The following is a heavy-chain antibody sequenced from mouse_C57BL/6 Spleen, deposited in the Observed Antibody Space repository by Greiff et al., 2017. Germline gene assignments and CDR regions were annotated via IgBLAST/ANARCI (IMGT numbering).Heavy chain of an antibody. CDR1: GYTFTSYW. CDR2: IDPSDSYT. J-gene: IGHJ2*01. CDR3: ARCIDYGEGY. Sequence: QVQLQQPGAELVRPGTSVKLSCKASGYTFTSYWMHWVKQRPGQGLEWIGVIDPSDSYTNYNQKFKGKATLTVDTSSSTAYMQLSSLTSEDSAVYYCARCIDYGEGYWGQGTTLTVSS. D-gene: IGHD2-4*01. V-gene: IGHV1-59*01.